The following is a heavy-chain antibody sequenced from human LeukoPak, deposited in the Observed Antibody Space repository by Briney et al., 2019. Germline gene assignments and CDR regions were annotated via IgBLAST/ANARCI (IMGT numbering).Heavy chain of an antibody. V-gene: IGHV1-3*01. CDR2: INAGNGNT. CDR1: GYTFTNYA. D-gene: IGHD6-13*01. CDR3: ARDLSIAAAGSGLADY. J-gene: IGHJ4*02. Sequence: ASVKVSCKTSGYTFTNYAMHWVRQAPGQRLEWMGWINAGNGNTKYPQKLQGRVTMTTDTSTSTAYMELRSLGSDDTAVYYCARDLSIAAAGSGLADYWGQGTLVTVSS.